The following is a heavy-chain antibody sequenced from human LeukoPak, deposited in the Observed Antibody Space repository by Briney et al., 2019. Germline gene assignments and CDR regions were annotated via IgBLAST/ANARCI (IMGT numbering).Heavy chain of an antibody. D-gene: IGHD2-2*01. V-gene: IGHV3-74*01. J-gene: IGHJ3*02. Sequence: PGGSLRLSCAASGFTFSSYWMHWVRQAPGKGLVWVSRINSDGSSTSYADSVKGRFTISRDNAKNTLYLQMNSLRAEDTAVYYCARDDVVVPTAISFRAFDIWGQGTMVTVSS. CDR2: INSDGSST. CDR3: ARDDVVVPTAISFRAFDI. CDR1: GFTFSSYW.